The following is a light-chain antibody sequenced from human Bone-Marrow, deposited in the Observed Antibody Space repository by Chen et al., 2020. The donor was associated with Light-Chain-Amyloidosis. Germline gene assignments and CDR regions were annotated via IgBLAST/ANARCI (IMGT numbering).Light chain of an antibody. CDR2: SAS. J-gene: IGKJ1*01. CDR3: QQSYRFPQT. CDR1: QNINNY. Sequence: DIQVTQSPSSLSASVGDSITITCRASQNINNYLNWYPWKPGKVPQLLVYSASKLHSGVPSRFIGGGLGADFSLTITSLQPDDFAAYCCQQSYRFPQTFGQGTRVE. V-gene: IGKV1-39*01.